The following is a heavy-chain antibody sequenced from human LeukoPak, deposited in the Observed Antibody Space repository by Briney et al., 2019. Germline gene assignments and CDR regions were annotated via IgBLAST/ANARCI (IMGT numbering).Heavy chain of an antibody. CDR2: IYTSGST. D-gene: IGHD6-13*01. CDR3: ARDPGIAAAGNAFDI. Sequence: ASETLSLTCTVSGGSISSGGYYWSWIRQPAGKGLEWIGRIYTSGSTNYNPSLKSRVTISVDTSKNQFSLKLSPVTAADTAVYYCARDPGIAAAGNAFDIWGQGTMVTVSS. J-gene: IGHJ3*02. CDR1: GGSISSGGYY. V-gene: IGHV4-61*02.